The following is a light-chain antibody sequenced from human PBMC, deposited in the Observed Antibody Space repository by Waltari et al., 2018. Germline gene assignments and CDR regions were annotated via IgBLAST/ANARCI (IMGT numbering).Light chain of an antibody. Sequence: DLHLTQSPYFLSASVGDRVTITCRASHGISSYLAWYQQKPGKAPKLLIYDASTLQSGVPSRFSGSGSGTEFTLTTSGLQPEDFATYYCQQLNSYRLLLGKGTKVEIK. V-gene: IGKV1-9*01. CDR1: HGISSY. CDR3: QQLNSYRLL. J-gene: IGKJ1*01. CDR2: DAS.